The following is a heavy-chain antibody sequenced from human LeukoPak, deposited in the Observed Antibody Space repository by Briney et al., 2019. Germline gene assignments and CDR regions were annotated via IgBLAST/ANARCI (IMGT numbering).Heavy chain of an antibody. CDR1: EYTFTGYY. D-gene: IGHD3-10*01. CDR3: ARSWGYYSSGSYHFDY. J-gene: IGHJ4*02. V-gene: IGHV1-2*02. Sequence: ASVKVSCKASEYTFTGYYMHWVRQAPGQGLEWMGWINPNSGGTNYAQKFQGRVTMTRDTSISTAYMELSRLRSDDTAVYYCARSWGYYSSGSYHFDYWGQGTLVTVSS. CDR2: INPNSGGT.